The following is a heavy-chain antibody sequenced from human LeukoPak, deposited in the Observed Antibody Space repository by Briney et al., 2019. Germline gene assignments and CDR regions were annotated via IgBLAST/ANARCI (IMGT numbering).Heavy chain of an antibody. D-gene: IGHD3-16*02. CDR1: GFTFSGSS. CDR3: TRGGELSPYYYYYYMDV. Sequence: GGSLRLSCAASGFTFSGSSMHWVRQASGKGLEWVGRIRSKANSYATAYAASVKGRFTISRDDSKNTAYLQMNSLKTEDTAVYYCTRGGELSPYYYYYYMDVWGKGTTVTVSS. CDR2: IRSKANSYAT. V-gene: IGHV3-73*01. J-gene: IGHJ6*03.